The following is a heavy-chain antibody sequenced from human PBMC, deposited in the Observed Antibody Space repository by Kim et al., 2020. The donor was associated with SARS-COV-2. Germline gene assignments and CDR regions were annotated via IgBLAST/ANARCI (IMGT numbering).Heavy chain of an antibody. J-gene: IGHJ4*02. CDR3: ARGRGSNSSNLDY. Sequence: YSQTFQGRVTLTRDTSAGTVSMELSSLRSEDTALYFCARGRGSNSSNLDYWGQGTLVTVSS. D-gene: IGHD6-6*01. V-gene: IGHV1-3*01.